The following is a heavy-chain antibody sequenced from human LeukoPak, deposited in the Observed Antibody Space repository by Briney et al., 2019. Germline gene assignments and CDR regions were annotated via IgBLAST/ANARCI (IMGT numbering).Heavy chain of an antibody. Sequence: ASVKVSCKASGYTFTSYDINWVRQATGQGLEWMGWMNPNSGNTAYAQKFQGRVTMTRNTSISTAYMELTSLRSDDTAVYYCAADLGYRAAAGTTDWGRGTLVTVSS. V-gene: IGHV1-8*01. CDR3: AADLGYRAAAGTTD. J-gene: IGHJ4*02. D-gene: IGHD6-13*01. CDR2: MNPNSGNT. CDR1: GYTFTSYD.